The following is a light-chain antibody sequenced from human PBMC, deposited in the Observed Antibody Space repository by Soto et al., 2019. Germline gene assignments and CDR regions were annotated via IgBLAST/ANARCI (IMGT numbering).Light chain of an antibody. V-gene: IGKV4-1*01. CDR3: HQYYSTPQT. J-gene: IGKJ1*01. CDR1: QNILWSYDNKNY. CDR2: WAS. Sequence: DIVMTQSPDPLAVSLGERVTINCKSSQNILWSYDNKNYLAWYQHKPGQSPKLLVYWASTRESGVPDRFSGSGSGTDFTLTINGLQAEDVAVYYCHQYYSTPQTFGQGTKVEV.